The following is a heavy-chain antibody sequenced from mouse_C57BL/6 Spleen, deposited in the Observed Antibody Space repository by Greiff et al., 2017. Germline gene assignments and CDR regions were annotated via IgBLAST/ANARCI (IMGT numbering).Heavy chain of an antibody. J-gene: IGHJ1*03. Sequence: QVQLQQPGAELVKPGASVKLSCKASGYTFTSYWMHWVKQRPGRGLEWIGRIDPKSGGTKYNEKFKSKATLTVDKPSSTAYMQLSSLTSEDSAVYYCARYYGSSPSYFDVWGTGTTVTVSS. CDR3: ARYYGSSPSYFDV. V-gene: IGHV1-72*01. CDR1: GYTFTSYW. CDR2: IDPKSGGT. D-gene: IGHD1-1*01.